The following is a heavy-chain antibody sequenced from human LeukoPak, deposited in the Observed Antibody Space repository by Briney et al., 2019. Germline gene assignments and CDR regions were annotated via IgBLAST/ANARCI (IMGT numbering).Heavy chain of an antibody. V-gene: IGHV3-48*04. CDR2: ISTSSSTI. CDR1: GFTFSIYS. CDR3: ARDAYYDFWSGYLMPSFDY. D-gene: IGHD3-3*01. J-gene: IGHJ4*02. Sequence: GGSLRLSCAASGFTFSIYSMNWVRQAPGKGLEWVSYISTSSSTIYYADSVKGRFTISRDNAKNSLYLQMNSLRAEDTAVYYCARDAYYDFWSGYLMPSFDYWGQGTLVTVSS.